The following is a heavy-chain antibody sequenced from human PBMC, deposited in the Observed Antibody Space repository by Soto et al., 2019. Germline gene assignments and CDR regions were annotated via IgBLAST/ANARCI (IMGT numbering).Heavy chain of an antibody. V-gene: IGHV4-30-4*01. CDR2: IYYSGNT. CDR1: GGSISSGYYY. Sequence: PSETLSLTCSVSGGSISSGYYYWSWIRQPPGKGLEWIGNIYYSGNTYYNPSLKSRLIISIDTSKNQFSLQLNSVTPEDTAVYYCARGDQGFDYWGQGTLVTVSS. CDR3: ARGDQGFDY. D-gene: IGHD3-16*01. J-gene: IGHJ4*02.